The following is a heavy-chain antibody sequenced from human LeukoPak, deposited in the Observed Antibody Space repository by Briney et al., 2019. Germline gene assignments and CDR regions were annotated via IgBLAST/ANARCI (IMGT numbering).Heavy chain of an antibody. V-gene: IGHV3-48*01. CDR2: ISSSSSTI. Sequence: PGGSLRLSCAASGFTFSSYSMSWVRQAPGKGLEWLSYISSSSSTINYADSVKGRFTISRDNAKNSLYLQMNSLRAEDTAVYYCVRDSSGYDFWSGYYTWPKGEAFDIWGQGTMVTVSS. CDR3: VRDSSGYDFWSGYYTWPKGEAFDI. CDR1: GFTFSSYS. J-gene: IGHJ3*02. D-gene: IGHD3-3*01.